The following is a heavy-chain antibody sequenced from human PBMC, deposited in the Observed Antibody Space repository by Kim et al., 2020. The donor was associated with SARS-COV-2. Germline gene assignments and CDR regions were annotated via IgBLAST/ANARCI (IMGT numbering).Heavy chain of an antibody. CDR2: IIPIFGTA. CDR1: GGTFSSYA. V-gene: IGHV1-69*13. J-gene: IGHJ5*02. D-gene: IGHD2-8*01. Sequence: SVKVSCKASGGTFSSYAISWVRQAPGQGLEWMGGIIPIFGTANYAQKFQGRVTITADESTSTAYMELSSLRSEDTAVYYCARIRDNGFWFDPWGQGTLVTVSS. CDR3: ARIRDNGFWFDP.